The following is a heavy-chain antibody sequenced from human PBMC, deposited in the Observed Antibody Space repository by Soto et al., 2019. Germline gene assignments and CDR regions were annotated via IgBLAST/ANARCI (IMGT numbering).Heavy chain of an antibody. V-gene: IGHV3-23*01. J-gene: IGHJ3*02. CDR2: ISGSGGST. D-gene: IGHD3-22*01. CDR1: GFTFSSYA. CDR3: ARLLTYYYDSSGYYPLNAFDI. Sequence: PGGSLRLSCAASGFTFSSYAMSWVRQAPGKGLEWVSAISGSGGSTYYADSVKGRFTISRDNSKNTLYLQMNSLRAEDTAVYYCARLLTYYYDSSGYYPLNAFDIWGQGTMVTVSS.